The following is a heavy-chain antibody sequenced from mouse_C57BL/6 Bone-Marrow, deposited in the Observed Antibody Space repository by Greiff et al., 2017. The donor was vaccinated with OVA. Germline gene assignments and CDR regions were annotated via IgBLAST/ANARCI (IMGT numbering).Heavy chain of an antibody. V-gene: IGHV1-69*01. CDR1: GYTFTSYW. CDR2: IDPSDSYT. CDR3: ARGGYCYFDY. Sequence: QVQLLQSGAELVMPGASVKLSCKASGYTFTSYWMHWVKQRPGQGLEWIGEIDPSDSYTNYNQKFKGKSTLTVDKSSSTAYMQLSSLTSEDSAVDYCARGGYCYFDYWGQGTTLTVSS. D-gene: IGHD2-3*01. J-gene: IGHJ2*01.